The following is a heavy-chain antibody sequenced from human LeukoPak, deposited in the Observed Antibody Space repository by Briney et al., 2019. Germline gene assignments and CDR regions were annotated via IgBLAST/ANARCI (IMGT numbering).Heavy chain of an antibody. J-gene: IGHJ4*02. CDR3: TTDDDFWSGYPDY. D-gene: IGHD3-3*01. Sequence: GGTLRLSCAASGFTFSNAWKSWVRQAPAHGLEWVGRIKGKTDGGTTDYAAPVKGRFTISRDDSKNTLYLQMNSLKTEHTAVYYCTTDDDFWSGYPDYWGQGTLVTVSS. CDR1: GFTFSNAW. CDR2: IKGKTDGGTT. V-gene: IGHV3-15*01.